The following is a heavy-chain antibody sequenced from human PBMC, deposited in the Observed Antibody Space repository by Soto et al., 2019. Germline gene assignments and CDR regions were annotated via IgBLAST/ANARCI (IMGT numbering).Heavy chain of an antibody. J-gene: IGHJ4*02. CDR2: ISGSGHTT. CDR1: GFTFSDYY. D-gene: IGHD2-21*01. Sequence: QVQLVESGGGLVKPGGSLRLSCAASGFTFSDYYMSWIRQTPGKGLEWVSFISGSGHTTSYADSVKGRFTISRDNAKNSLYLQMSSLRGDDTAVYYCARDCPTVVRACPFDFWGQGILVTVSS. V-gene: IGHV3-11*01. CDR3: ARDCPTVVRACPFDF.